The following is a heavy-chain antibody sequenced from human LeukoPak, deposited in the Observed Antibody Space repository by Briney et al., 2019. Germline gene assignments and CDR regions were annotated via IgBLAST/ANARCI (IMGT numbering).Heavy chain of an antibody. D-gene: IGHD3-9*01. V-gene: IGHV3-21*01. CDR2: IISTISYI. CDR1: GLRFSSYT. J-gene: IGHJ4*02. CDR3: ARNTRPDYEILNGFYHFDN. Sequence: PGESLSLSCALSGLRFSSYTIHWDRQAPGKGLEWDSSIISTISYIHYADSGKGRSRISRDNATNLVQREVDFVRADHTAVYYCARNTRPDYEILNGFYHFDNCGQRNLVTVSS.